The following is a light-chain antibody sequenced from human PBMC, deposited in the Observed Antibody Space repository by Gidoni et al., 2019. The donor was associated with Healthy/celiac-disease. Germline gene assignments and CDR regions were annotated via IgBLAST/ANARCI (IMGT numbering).Light chain of an antibody. J-gene: IGKJ2*03. CDR1: QSISSW. Sequence: DIQMTQSPSTLSASVGERVTITCRASQSISSWLAWYQQKPGKAPKLLIYKASSLESGVPSRFSGSGSGTEFTLTISSLQPDDFATYYCQQYNSYPYSFGHGTKLDIK. CDR3: QQYNSYPYS. CDR2: KAS. V-gene: IGKV1-5*03.